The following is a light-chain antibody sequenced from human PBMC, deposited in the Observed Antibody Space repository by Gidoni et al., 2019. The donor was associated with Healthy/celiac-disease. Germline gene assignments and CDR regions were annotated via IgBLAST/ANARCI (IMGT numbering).Light chain of an antibody. V-gene: IGKV1-9*01. CDR1: QGISSY. CDR3: QQLNSYPPT. Sequence: IQLPQSPSSLSASVGDRVTITCRASQGISSYFAWYQQKPGKAPKLLIYAASTLQSGVPSRFSGSGSGTDFTLTISSLQPEDFATYYCQQLNSYPPTFXQXTRLEIK. J-gene: IGKJ5*01. CDR2: AAS.